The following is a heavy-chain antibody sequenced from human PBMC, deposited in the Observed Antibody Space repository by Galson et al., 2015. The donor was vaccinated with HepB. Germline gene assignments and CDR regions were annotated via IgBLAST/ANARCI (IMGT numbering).Heavy chain of an antibody. D-gene: IGHD3-22*01. Sequence: SLRLSCAASRFTFSSYAMSWVRQAPGKGLEWVSAISGSGGSTYYADSVKGRFTISRDISKNTLYLQMNSLRAEDTAVYYCAKGKDSSGYYRTPFDYWGQGTLVTVSS. J-gene: IGHJ4*02. CDR2: ISGSGGST. CDR1: RFTFSSYA. V-gene: IGHV3-23*01. CDR3: AKGKDSSGYYRTPFDY.